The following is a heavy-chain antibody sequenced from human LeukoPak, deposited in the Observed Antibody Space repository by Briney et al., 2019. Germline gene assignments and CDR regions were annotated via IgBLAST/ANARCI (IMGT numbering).Heavy chain of an antibody. V-gene: IGHV3-74*01. Sequence: PGRSLRLSCAASGFTFSSYWMHWVRQAPGKGLVWVSRINSDGSSTGYADSVKGRFTISRDNAKNTLYLQMNSLRAEDTAVYYCARVRSGSSAGNYGMDVWGQGTTVTVSS. CDR3: ARVRSGSSAGNYGMDV. CDR1: GFTFSSYW. J-gene: IGHJ6*02. CDR2: INSDGSST. D-gene: IGHD1-26*01.